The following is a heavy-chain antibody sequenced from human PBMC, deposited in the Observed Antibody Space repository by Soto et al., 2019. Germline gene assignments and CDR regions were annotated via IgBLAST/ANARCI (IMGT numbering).Heavy chain of an antibody. CDR2: VSFAGTNK. Sequence: QVQLVESGEGVLQPGRSLRLSCVASGFTFSNYVMHWVRRAPGKGLAWVAVVSFAGTNKYYPASVKGRFTISRDNSRNTLFLEMHSLTAEDAAVYYCAREGSAVGYYGLDVWGQGTPVTVSP. CDR1: GFTFSNYV. J-gene: IGHJ6*01. V-gene: IGHV3-30-3*01. CDR3: AREGSAVGYYGLDV. D-gene: IGHD1-26*01.